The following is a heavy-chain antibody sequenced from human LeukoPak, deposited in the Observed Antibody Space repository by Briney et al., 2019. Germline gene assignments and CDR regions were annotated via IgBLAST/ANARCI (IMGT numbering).Heavy chain of an antibody. Sequence: SETLSLTCTVSGGSISSGGYYWSWLPQHPGKGLEGIGYIYYSGSTYYNPSLKSRVTISVDTSKNQFSLKLSSVTAADTAVYYCARESTVTTRRGETYYYGMDVWGKGTTVTVSS. J-gene: IGHJ6*04. CDR3: ARESTVTTRRGETYYYGMDV. V-gene: IGHV4-31*03. CDR2: IYYSGST. CDR1: GGSISSGGYY. D-gene: IGHD4-11*01.